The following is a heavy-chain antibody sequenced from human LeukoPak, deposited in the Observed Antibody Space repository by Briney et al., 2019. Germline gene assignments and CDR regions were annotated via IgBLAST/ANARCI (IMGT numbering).Heavy chain of an antibody. D-gene: IGHD4-17*01. CDR1: GGSTSSYY. CDR3: AREVYGVYQGSWFDP. CDR2: IYYSGST. J-gene: IGHJ5*02. V-gene: IGHV4-59*01. Sequence: SETLSLTCTVSGGSTSSYYWSWIRQPPGKGLEWIGYIYYSGSTNYNPSLKSRVSISLDTSKNQFSLNLSSVTAADTAVYYCAREVYGVYQGSWFDPWGQGTLVTVSS.